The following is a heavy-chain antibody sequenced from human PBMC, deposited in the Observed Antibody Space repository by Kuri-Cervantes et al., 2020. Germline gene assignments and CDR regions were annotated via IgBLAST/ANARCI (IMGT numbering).Heavy chain of an antibody. V-gene: IGHV6-1*01. CDR3: ARGGYYYDSSGAPIKY. J-gene: IGHJ4*02. Sequence: SETLSLTCAISGDSVSSNSAAWNWIRQSPSRGLEWLGRTYYRSKWYNDYAVSVKSRIAINPDTSKNQFSLQPNSVTPEDTAVYYCARGGYYYDSSGAPIKYWGQGTLVTVSS. CDR1: GDSVSSNSAA. CDR2: TYYRSKWYN. D-gene: IGHD3-22*01.